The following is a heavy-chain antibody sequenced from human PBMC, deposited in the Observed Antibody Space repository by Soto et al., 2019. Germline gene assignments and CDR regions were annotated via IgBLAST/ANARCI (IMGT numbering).Heavy chain of an antibody. CDR3: TRDPHIYCVGAECDAS. V-gene: IGHV3-21*01. J-gene: IGHJ5*02. Sequence: PGRYMRLSCAASGFTFSKYAMNWFRQAPGKGLEWVAYVDSFSNFIYYADSVRGRFTISRDNAANSLFLRMASLRAEDTAMYYCTRDPHIYCVGAECDASLGKGTPVTVS. D-gene: IGHD2-21*01. CDR1: GFTFSKYA. CDR2: VDSFSNFI.